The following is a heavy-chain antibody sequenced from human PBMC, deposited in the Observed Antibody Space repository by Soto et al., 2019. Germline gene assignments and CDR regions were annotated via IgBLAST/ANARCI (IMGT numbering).Heavy chain of an antibody. Sequence: EVQLVESGGGLIQPGGSLTLSCVASGFSVSNSYMSWVRQAPGKGLEWVSVIYSGGSTYYADSVKGRFTSSRDNTKNTVFPKVNSMRGEDTAVYYCARDGTPLVIRNYFDYWGQGTLVPVSS. CDR1: GFSVSNSY. D-gene: IGHD3-9*01. V-gene: IGHV3-53*01. CDR2: IYSGGST. CDR3: ARDGTPLVIRNYFDY. J-gene: IGHJ4*02.